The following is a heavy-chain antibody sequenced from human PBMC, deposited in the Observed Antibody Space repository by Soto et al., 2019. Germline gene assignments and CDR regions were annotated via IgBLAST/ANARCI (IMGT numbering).Heavy chain of an antibody. D-gene: IGHD3-9*01. V-gene: IGHV1-24*01. CDR2: FDPEDGET. CDR3: ARDGAKINYDILTGYYRPKGFDP. Sequence: GSVKVSCKVSGYTLTELAIHWVRQAPGKGLEWMGGFDPEDGETIYAQKFQGRVTMTEDTSTDTAYMELSSLRSEDTAVYYCARDGAKINYDILTGYYRPKGFDPWGQGTLVTVS. J-gene: IGHJ5*02. CDR1: GYTLTELA.